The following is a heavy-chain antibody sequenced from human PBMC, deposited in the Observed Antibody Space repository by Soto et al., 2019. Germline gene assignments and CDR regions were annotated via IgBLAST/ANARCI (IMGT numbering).Heavy chain of an antibody. V-gene: IGHV4-59*08. D-gene: IGHD5-12*01. CDR2: IYYSGST. J-gene: IGHJ4*02. CDR1: GGSISSYY. CDR3: ARLYVEMATISSYYFDY. Sequence: PSETLSLTCTVSGGSISSYYWSWIRQPPGKGLEWIGYIYYSGSTNYNPSLKSRVTISVDTSKNQFSLKLSSVTAADTAVYYCARLYVEMATISSYYFDYWGQGTLVTVSS.